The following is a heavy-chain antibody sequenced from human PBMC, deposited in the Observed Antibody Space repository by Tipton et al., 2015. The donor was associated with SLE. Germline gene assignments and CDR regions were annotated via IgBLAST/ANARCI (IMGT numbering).Heavy chain of an antibody. D-gene: IGHD6-19*01. Sequence: TLSLTCTVSGGSISGYYWSWVRQPPGKGLEWIGYIYTSGSTNYNPSLKSRVTISVDTSKNQFSLKLSSVTAADTAVYYCARVPYSSGWTRWAFDIWGQGTMVTVSS. J-gene: IGHJ3*02. V-gene: IGHV4-4*08. CDR3: ARVPYSSGWTRWAFDI. CDR2: IYTSGST. CDR1: GGSISGYY.